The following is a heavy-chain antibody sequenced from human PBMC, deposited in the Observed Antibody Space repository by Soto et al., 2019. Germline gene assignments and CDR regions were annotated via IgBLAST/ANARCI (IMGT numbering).Heavy chain of an antibody. CDR2: IYYSGST. Sequence: SETLSLTCTVSGGSISSGDYSWSWIRQPPGMALEWIGYIYYSGSTYYNPSLKSRVTISVDTSKNQFSLKLSSVTAADTAVYYCARAWDSSGYYRSFDYWGQGTLVTVSS. V-gene: IGHV4-30-4*01. J-gene: IGHJ4*02. CDR1: GGSISSGDYS. D-gene: IGHD3-22*01. CDR3: ARAWDSSGYYRSFDY.